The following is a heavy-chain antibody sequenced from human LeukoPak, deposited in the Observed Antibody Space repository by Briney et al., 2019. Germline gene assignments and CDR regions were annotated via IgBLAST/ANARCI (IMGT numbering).Heavy chain of an antibody. CDR3: AKLPYGDYNHH. CDR2: INPDGSDK. D-gene: IGHD4-17*01. CDR1: GFTFSRQW. J-gene: IGHJ5*02. Sequence: GGSLRLSCAASGFTFSRQWMSWVRQAPGKGLEWVANINPDGSDKYYVDSVKGRFTISRDNAKSSLYLQMNSLRAEDTAVYYCAKLPYGDYNHHWGQGTLVTVSS. V-gene: IGHV3-7*05.